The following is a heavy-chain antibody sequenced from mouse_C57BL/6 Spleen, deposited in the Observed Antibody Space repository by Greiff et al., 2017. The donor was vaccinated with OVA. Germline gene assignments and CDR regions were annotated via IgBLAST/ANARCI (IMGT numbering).Heavy chain of an antibody. CDR3: ASDYYGSRIGY. CDR2: ISGGGGNT. V-gene: IGHV5-9*01. D-gene: IGHD1-1*01. Sequence: DVKLVESGGGLVKPGGSLKLSCAASGFTFSSYTMSWVRQTPEKRLEWVATISGGGGNTYYPDSVKGRFTISRDNAKNTLYLQMSSLRSEDTALYYCASDYYGSRIGYWGQGTTLTVSS. J-gene: IGHJ2*01. CDR1: GFTFSSYT.